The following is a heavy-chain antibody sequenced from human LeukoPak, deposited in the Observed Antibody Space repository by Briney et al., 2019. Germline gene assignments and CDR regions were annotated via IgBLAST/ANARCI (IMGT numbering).Heavy chain of an antibody. Sequence: SETLSLTCTVSGGSISSYYWSWIRQAAGEGLEWIGRIYSSGSTNYNPSLKSRLTMSVDTSKNQFSLILRSVTAADTAVYYCARYNTGQSSFDYWGQGTLVTVSS. CDR3: ARYNTGQSSFDY. J-gene: IGHJ4*02. CDR1: GGSISSYY. D-gene: IGHD6-19*01. CDR2: IYSSGST. V-gene: IGHV4-4*07.